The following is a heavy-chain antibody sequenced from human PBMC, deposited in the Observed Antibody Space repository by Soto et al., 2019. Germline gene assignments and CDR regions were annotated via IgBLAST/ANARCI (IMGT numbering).Heavy chain of an antibody. J-gene: IGHJ4*02. D-gene: IGHD6-19*01. CDR3: AKVLGGGQWLAAADY. CDR2: ISGSGGST. V-gene: IGHV3-23*01. CDR1: GFTFSSYA. Sequence: GGSLRLSCAASGFTFSSYAMSWVRQAPGKGLEWVSAISGSGGSTYYADSVKGRFTISRDNSKNTLYLQMNSLRAEDTAVYYCAKVLGGGQWLAAADYWGQGTLVTVSS.